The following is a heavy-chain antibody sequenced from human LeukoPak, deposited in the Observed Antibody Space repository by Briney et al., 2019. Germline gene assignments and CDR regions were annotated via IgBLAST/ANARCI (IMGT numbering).Heavy chain of an antibody. D-gene: IGHD1-26*01. Sequence: GGSLRLSCAASGFTVSSNYMSWVRQAPGKGLEWVSVIYRDGSIYYVDSVQDRFTISRDNSNNKLYLQMNSLRAGDTAVYYCARHPPDSGSAHYFDYWGQGTLVTVSS. V-gene: IGHV3-66*04. CDR1: GFTVSSNY. CDR3: ARHPPDSGSAHYFDY. CDR2: IYRDGSI. J-gene: IGHJ4*02.